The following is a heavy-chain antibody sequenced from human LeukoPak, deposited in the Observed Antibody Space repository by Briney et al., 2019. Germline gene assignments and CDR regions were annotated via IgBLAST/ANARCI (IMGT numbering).Heavy chain of an antibody. CDR3: AKDSYSSSWYDGYYYYMDV. CDR1: GFTFSDYY. J-gene: IGHJ6*03. D-gene: IGHD6-13*01. V-gene: IGHV3-30*18. Sequence: PGGSLRLSCAASGFTFSDYYMSWIRQAPGKGLEWVAVISYDGSNKYYADSVKGRFTISRDNSKNTLYLQMNSLRAEDTAVYYCAKDSYSSSWYDGYYYYMDVWGKGTTVTISS. CDR2: ISYDGSNK.